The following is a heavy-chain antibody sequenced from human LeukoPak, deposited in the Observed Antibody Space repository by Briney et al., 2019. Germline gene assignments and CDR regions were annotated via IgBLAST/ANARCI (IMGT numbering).Heavy chain of an antibody. CDR3: ARDETTATGYYYYMDV. Sequence: SETLSLTCTVSGGSISSYYWSWIRQPPGKGLEWIGYIYYSGSTNYNPSLKSRVTMPVDTSKKQFSLKLSSVTAADTAVYYCARDETTATGYYYYMDVWGKGTTVTVSS. V-gene: IGHV4-59*12. CDR1: GGSISSYY. J-gene: IGHJ6*03. CDR2: IYYSGST. D-gene: IGHD4-11*01.